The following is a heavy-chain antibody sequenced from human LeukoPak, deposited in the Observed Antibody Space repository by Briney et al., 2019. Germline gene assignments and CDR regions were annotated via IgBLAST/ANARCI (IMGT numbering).Heavy chain of an antibody. Sequence: PSQSLSLTCILSGGSTSSGDSYWRWVRQHAWRGLEWIGYIDYSGSTYYNPSLKSRVTISVDTSKNQFSLKLSSVTAADTAVYYCARKAILVVPDAFDIWGQGTMVTVSS. CDR1: GGSTSSGDSY. D-gene: IGHD2-2*01. CDR2: IDYSGST. J-gene: IGHJ3*02. CDR3: ARKAILVVPDAFDI. V-gene: IGHV4-31*03.